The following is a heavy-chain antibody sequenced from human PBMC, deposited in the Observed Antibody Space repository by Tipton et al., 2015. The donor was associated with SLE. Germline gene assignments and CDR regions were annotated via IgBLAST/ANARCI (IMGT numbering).Heavy chain of an antibody. CDR3: ATDSGYSGYDY. V-gene: IGHV1-18*01. Sequence: QSGAEVKKPGASVKVSCKASGYNFNTYGISWVRQAPGEGLEWMGWISVNNGNTDYAQKLQDRVTMTTNTSTSTAYMELRRLGSDDTAVYYCATDSGYSGYDYWGQGTLVTVSS. CDR1: GYNFNTYG. CDR2: ISVNNGNT. J-gene: IGHJ4*02. D-gene: IGHD5-12*01.